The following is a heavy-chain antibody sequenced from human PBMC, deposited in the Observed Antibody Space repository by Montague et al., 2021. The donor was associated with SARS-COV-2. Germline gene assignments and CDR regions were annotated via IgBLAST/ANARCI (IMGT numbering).Heavy chain of an antibody. Sequence: SETLSLTCTVSGGSISDSNYLWGWIRQPPGKGLEWIGDIHYSGTXYNPSLRSRDTMSRDLSENQFSLRLRSVTAADTALYYCARSLISASGTGSNLDSWGQGTLVAVSS. D-gene: IGHD6-13*01. J-gene: IGHJ4*02. CDR3: ARSLISASGTGSNLDS. CDR2: IHYSGT. CDR1: GGSISDSNYL. V-gene: IGHV4-39*07.